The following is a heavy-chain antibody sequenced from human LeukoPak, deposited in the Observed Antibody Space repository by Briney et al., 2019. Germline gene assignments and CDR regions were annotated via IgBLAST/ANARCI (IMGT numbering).Heavy chain of an antibody. CDR2: ISAYNGNT. V-gene: IGHV1-18*01. CDR1: GYTFTSYG. CDR3: ARGSYCSSTSCYGGPFDY. J-gene: IGHJ4*02. D-gene: IGHD2-2*01. Sequence: ASVKVSCKASGYTFTSYGISWVRQAPGQGLEWMGWISAYNGNTNYAQKLQGRVTMTTDTSTSTAYMELRSLRSDDTAVYYCARGSYCSSTSCYGGPFDYWGQGTLVTVSS.